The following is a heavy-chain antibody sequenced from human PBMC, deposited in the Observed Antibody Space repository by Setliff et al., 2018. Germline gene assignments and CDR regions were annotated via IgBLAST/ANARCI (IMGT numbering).Heavy chain of an antibody. CDR3: ARRYNFWSGYFDY. Sequence: SETLSLTCAVYGGSFSGYYWSWTRQPPGKGLEWIGEINHSGSTNYNPSLKSRVTISVDTSKNQFSLKLSSVTAADTAVYYCARRYNFWSGYFDYWGQGTLVTVSS. CDR2: INHSGST. V-gene: IGHV4-34*01. D-gene: IGHD3-3*01. CDR1: GGSFSGYY. J-gene: IGHJ4*02.